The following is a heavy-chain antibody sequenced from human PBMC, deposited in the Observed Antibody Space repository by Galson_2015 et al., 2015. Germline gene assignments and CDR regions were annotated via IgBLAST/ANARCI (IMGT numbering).Heavy chain of an antibody. CDR3: ASDSVAGATGLGY. J-gene: IGHJ4*02. Sequence: SVKVSCKATEYTFTTYQMYWVRQAPGQGLEWMGTVYPSGGDATYAQKFRGRVTMTRDTSTSTVYMELSSLRSDDTAVYYCASDSVAGATGLGYWGQGTLVTVSS. CDR2: VYPSGGDA. V-gene: IGHV1-46*01. D-gene: IGHD1-26*01. CDR1: EYTFTTYQ.